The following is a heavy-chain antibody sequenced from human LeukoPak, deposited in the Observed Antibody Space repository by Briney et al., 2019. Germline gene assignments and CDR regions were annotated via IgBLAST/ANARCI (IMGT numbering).Heavy chain of an antibody. V-gene: IGHV3-48*03. J-gene: IGHJ4*02. D-gene: IGHD2/OR15-2a*01. CDR2: ISSSGSTI. CDR1: RFTFSSYE. CDR3: ARKEYSFDY. Sequence: GGSLRLSCAASRFTFSSYEMNWVRQAPGKGLEWVSYISSSGSTIYYADSVKGRFTISRDNAKNSLYLQMNSLRAEDTAVYYCARKEYSFDYWGQGTLVTVSS.